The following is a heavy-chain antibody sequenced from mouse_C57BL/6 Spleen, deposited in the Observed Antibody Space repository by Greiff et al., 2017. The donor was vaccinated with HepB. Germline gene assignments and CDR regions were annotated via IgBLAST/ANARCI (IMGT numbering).Heavy chain of an antibody. D-gene: IGHD4-1*01. Sequence: VQLKESGPELVKPGASVKISCKASGYSFTGYYMNWVKQSPEKSLEWIGEINPSTGGTTYNQKFKAKATLTVDKSSSTAYMQLKSLTSEDSAVYYCASSNLVFMDYWGQGTSVTVSS. CDR3: ASSNLVFMDY. CDR2: INPSTGGT. J-gene: IGHJ4*01. CDR1: GYSFTGYY. V-gene: IGHV1-42*01.